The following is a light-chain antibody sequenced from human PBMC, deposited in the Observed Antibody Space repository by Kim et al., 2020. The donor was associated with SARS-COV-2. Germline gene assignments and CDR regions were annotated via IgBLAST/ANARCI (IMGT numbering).Light chain of an antibody. V-gene: IGLV3-19*01. CDR3: NSRDSSGNHVV. J-gene: IGLJ2*01. CDR2: GKN. Sequence: ALGQTVRITCQGDSLRSYYASWYQHKPGQAPVLLIYGKNNRPSGIPDRFSGSSSGNTASLTITGAQAEDEADYYCNSRDSSGNHVVFGGGTQLTVL. CDR1: SLRSYY.